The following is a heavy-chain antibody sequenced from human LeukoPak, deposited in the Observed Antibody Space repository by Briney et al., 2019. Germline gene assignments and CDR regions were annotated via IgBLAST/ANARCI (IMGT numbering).Heavy chain of an antibody. V-gene: IGHV3-15*07. J-gene: IGHJ4*02. CDR1: VFTFSNAW. Sequence: GGSLRLSCAASVFTFSNAWLNWVRQAPRKGLEWVGHIKGKTDGGTTDYAAPVQGRFTISRDDSKNTLFLQMNSLKTEDTAVYYCSTGTWIQLWLADYWGQGTLVTVSS. CDR2: IKGKTDGGTT. D-gene: IGHD5-18*01. CDR3: STGTWIQLWLADY.